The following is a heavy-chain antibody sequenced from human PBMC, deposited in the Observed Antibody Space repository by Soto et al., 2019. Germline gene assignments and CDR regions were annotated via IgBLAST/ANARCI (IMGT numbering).Heavy chain of an antibody. CDR1: GFTFSSYS. V-gene: IGHV3-21*01. CDR3: ARAGRDGYNWDY. D-gene: IGHD5-12*01. J-gene: IGHJ4*02. CDR2: ISSSTGYI. Sequence: EVQLVESGGGLVKPGGSLRLSCATSGFTFSSYSMNWVRQAPGKGLEWVSSISSSTGYIYYADSVKGRFTIPRDNAKNSLYLQMNSLRAEDTAVYYCARAGRDGYNWDYWGQGTLVTVSS.